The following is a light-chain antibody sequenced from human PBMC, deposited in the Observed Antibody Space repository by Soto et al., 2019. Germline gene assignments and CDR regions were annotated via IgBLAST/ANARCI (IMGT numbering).Light chain of an antibody. V-gene: IGKV3-20*01. Sequence: IVLTQSPGTLSLSSGERGTLSCRASQTVSSSYLAWYQQKPGQAPRLLIYGASNRATGIPDRFSGSGSGTDFTLTISRLEPEDSAVYYCQQYGSSPPELTFGGGTKVEI. CDR3: QQYGSSPPELT. CDR2: GAS. J-gene: IGKJ4*01. CDR1: QTVSSSY.